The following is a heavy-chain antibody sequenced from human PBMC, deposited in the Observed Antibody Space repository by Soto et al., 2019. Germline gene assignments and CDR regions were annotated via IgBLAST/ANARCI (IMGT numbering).Heavy chain of an antibody. CDR2: ISYDGSNK. CDR1: GFTFSSYA. J-gene: IGHJ4*02. Sequence: PGGSLRLSCAASGFTFSSYAMHWVRQAPGKGLEWVAVISYDGSNKYYADSVKGRFTISRDNSKNTLYLQMNSLRAEDTAVYYCARDSRPSSGWYGNFDYWGQGTLVTVSS. D-gene: IGHD6-19*01. CDR3: ARDSRPSSGWYGNFDY. V-gene: IGHV3-30-3*01.